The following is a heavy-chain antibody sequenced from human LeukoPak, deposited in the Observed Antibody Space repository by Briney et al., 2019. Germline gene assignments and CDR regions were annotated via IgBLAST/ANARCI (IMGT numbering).Heavy chain of an antibody. D-gene: IGHD1-26*01. Sequence: GGSLRLSCAASGFTFSDAWMSWVRQAPGKGLDWVANIKTDGSEKYYVDSVKGRFTISRDNAKNSLYLQMNSLRAEDTALYYCARDPLEWEHAFDIWGQGTMVTVSS. V-gene: IGHV3-7*01. CDR2: IKTDGSEK. CDR1: GFTFSDAW. CDR3: ARDPLEWEHAFDI. J-gene: IGHJ3*02.